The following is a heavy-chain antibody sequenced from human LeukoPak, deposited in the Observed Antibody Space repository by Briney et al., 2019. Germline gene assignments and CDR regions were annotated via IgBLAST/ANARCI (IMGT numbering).Heavy chain of an antibody. D-gene: IGHD2-2*01. Sequence: ASVKVSCKASGYTFTSYYMHWVRQAPGQGLEWMGIINPSGGSTNYAQKFQGRVTMTRDTSTSTVYMELSSLRSEDTAVYYCARDCSSTSREVWFDPWGQGTLVTVSS. CDR3: ARDCSSTSREVWFDP. V-gene: IGHV1-46*01. J-gene: IGHJ5*02. CDR2: INPSGGST. CDR1: GYTFTSYY.